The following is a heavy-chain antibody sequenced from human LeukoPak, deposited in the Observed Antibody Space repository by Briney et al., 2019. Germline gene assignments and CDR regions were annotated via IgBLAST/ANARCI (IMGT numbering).Heavy chain of an antibody. J-gene: IGHJ6*03. D-gene: IGHD6-19*01. CDR1: GYTLTELS. CDR3: ATESDSSGYYYMDV. Sequence: ASVKVSCKVSGYTLTELSMHWVRQAPGKGLEWMGGFDPEDGETIYAQKFQGGVTMTEDTSTDTAYMELSSLRSEDTAVYYCATESDSSGYYYMDVWGKGTTVTVSS. V-gene: IGHV1-24*01. CDR2: FDPEDGET.